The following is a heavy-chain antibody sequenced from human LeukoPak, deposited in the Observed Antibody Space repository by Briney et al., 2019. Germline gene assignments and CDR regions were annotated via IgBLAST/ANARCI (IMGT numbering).Heavy chain of an antibody. D-gene: IGHD5/OR15-5a*01. CDR2: IIPIFGTA. CDR1: GGTFSSYA. CDR3: ARNPVSYYYYMDV. Sequence: SVTVSCTASGGTFSSYAISWVRQAPGQGLEWMGGIIPIFGTANYAQKFQGRVTITADESTSTAYMELSSLRSEDTAVYYCARNPVSYYYYMDVWGKGTTVTVSS. V-gene: IGHV1-69*01. J-gene: IGHJ6*03.